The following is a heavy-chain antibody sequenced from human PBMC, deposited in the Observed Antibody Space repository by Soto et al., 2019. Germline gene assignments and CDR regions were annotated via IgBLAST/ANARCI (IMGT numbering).Heavy chain of an antibody. CDR1: GGSISSSSYY. CDR3: ARPLWRYYDFWSGTYSGPLDP. CDR2: IYYSGST. V-gene: IGHV4-39*01. Sequence: SETLSLTCTVSGGSISSSSYYWGWIRQPPGKGLEWIGSIYYSGSTYYNPSLKSRVTISVDTSKNQFSLKLSSVTAADTAVYYCARPLWRYYDFWSGTYSGPLDPWGQGTLVTVSS. J-gene: IGHJ5*02. D-gene: IGHD3-3*01.